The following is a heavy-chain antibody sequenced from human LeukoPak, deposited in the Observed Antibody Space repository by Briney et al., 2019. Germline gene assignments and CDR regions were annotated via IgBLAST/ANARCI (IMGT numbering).Heavy chain of an antibody. CDR2: ISYDGTNK. V-gene: IGHV3-30-3*01. D-gene: IGHD5/OR15-5a*01. J-gene: IGHJ5*02. CDR3: ARDPTSVPHSVNWAANRFDP. Sequence: GGSLRLSCAASGLSFSSFAFHWVRQAPGQGLEWLALISYDGTNKFYADSVKGRFTISRDNSKNTLYLQINSLEIEDTAVYYCARDPTSVPHSVNWAANRFDPWGQGTLVTVSS. CDR1: GLSFSSFA.